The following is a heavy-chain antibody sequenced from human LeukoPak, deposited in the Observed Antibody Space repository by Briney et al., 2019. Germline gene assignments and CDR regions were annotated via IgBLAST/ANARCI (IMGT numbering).Heavy chain of an antibody. V-gene: IGHV1-46*01. CDR2: ISPSGAST. J-gene: IGHJ2*01. Sequence: ASVKVSCKASGYTFTSYYMHWVRQAPGQGLEWMGIISPSGASTSYAQKFQGRVTMTRDTSTSTVYMELSSLRSEDTAVYYCARDPYGAKIGSWYFDLWAVAPWSLSPQ. CDR3: ARDPYGAKIGSWYFDL. D-gene: IGHD4-17*01. CDR1: GYTFTSYY.